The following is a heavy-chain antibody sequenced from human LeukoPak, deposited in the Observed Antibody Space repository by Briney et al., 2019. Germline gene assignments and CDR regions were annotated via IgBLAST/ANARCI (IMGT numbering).Heavy chain of an antibody. CDR3: ARDRRYCSSISCYTAPDAFDI. CDR2: IYYSGST. CDR1: GGSISSGDYY. V-gene: IGHV4-30-4*08. J-gene: IGHJ3*02. D-gene: IGHD2-2*02. Sequence: PSQTLSLTCTVSGGSISSGDYYWSWIRQPPGKGLEWIGYIYYSGSTYYNPSLKSRVTISVDTSKNQFSLKLSSVTAADTAVYYCARDRRYCSSISCYTAPDAFDIWGQGTMVTVSS.